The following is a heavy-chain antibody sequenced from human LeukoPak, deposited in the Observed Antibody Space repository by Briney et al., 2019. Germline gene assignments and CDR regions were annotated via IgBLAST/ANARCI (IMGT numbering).Heavy chain of an antibody. CDR1: SGSINSYY. Sequence: SETLPLTCTVSSGSINSYYWGWVRQPAGRGLEWIGRIYTTGKTDYNPSLKSRLTMSVDTSKRQFSLNLRSVTAADTAIYYCARQGYTASHYFLDFWSQGTLVTVSS. CDR2: IYTTGKT. CDR3: ARQGYTASHYFLDF. V-gene: IGHV4-4*07. D-gene: IGHD3-16*02. J-gene: IGHJ4*02.